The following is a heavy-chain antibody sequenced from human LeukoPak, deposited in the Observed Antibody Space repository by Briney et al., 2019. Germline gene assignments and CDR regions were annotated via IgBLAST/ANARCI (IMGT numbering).Heavy chain of an antibody. CDR3: AKDPFIAAAGTGYYYMDV. CDR1: GFTFSNYG. CDR2: ISGSGGST. J-gene: IGHJ6*03. Sequence: GGSLRLSCAASGFTFSNYGMSWVRQAPGKGLEWVSAISGSGGSTNYADSVKGRFTISRDNSKNTLYLQMNSLRAEDTAVYYCAKDPFIAAAGTGYYYMDVWGKGTTVTISS. D-gene: IGHD6-13*01. V-gene: IGHV3-23*01.